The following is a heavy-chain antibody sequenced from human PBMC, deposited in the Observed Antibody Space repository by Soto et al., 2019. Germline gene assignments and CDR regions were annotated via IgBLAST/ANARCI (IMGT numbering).Heavy chain of an antibody. CDR3: ARDRRRVTTSWFDP. V-gene: IGHV4-34*02. J-gene: IGHJ5*02. D-gene: IGHD4-17*01. Sequence: QVQLQQWGAGLLKPSETLSLTCAVSGGSFSGYYWTWIRQPPGKGLEWIGEVNQSGSTSYNPSLKRRVTISVDTSKNQFSLKLSSVTAADTAVYYCARDRRRVTTSWFDPWGQGTLVTVSS. CDR2: VNQSGST. CDR1: GGSFSGYY.